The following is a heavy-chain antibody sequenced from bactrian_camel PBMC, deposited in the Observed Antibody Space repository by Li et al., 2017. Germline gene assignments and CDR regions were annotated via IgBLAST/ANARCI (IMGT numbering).Heavy chain of an antibody. CDR3: ARDGNDY. CDR1: GFTFSDSY. J-gene: IGHJ4*01. V-gene: IGHV3S1*01. Sequence: HVQLVESGGGLVQPGGSLRLSCVTSGFTFSDSYMYWVRQAPGKGLEWVAMINSDGSSTDYVDSVKGRFTISRDNAKNTLYLQLRDLKTEDTAMYFCARDGNDYWGQG. D-gene: IGHD2*01. CDR2: INSDGSST.